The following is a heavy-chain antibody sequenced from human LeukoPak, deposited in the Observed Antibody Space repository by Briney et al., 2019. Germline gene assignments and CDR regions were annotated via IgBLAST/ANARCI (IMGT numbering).Heavy chain of an antibody. Sequence: TGGSLRLSCAASGFTFSSYAMSWVRQAPGKGLEWVSAISGSGGSTYYADSVKGRFTNSRDNSKNTLYLQMNSLRAEDTAVYYCAKDESYGDYVDYWGQGTLVTVSS. CDR1: GFTFSSYA. CDR2: ISGSGGST. D-gene: IGHD4-17*01. V-gene: IGHV3-23*01. J-gene: IGHJ4*02. CDR3: AKDESYGDYVDY.